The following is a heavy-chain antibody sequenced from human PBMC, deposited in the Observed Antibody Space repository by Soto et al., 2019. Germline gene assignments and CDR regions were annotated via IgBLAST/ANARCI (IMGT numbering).Heavy chain of an antibody. CDR3: AKGLYSGSYFDY. D-gene: IGHD1-26*01. CDR2: ISGSGGST. J-gene: IGHJ4*02. V-gene: IGHV3-23*01. CDR1: GFTFSSYA. Sequence: VSLRLSCAASGFTFSSYAMTWVRQAPGKGLEWVSGISGSGGSTYYADSVKGQFTISRDNSKNTLYLQMNSLRAEDTAVYYCAKGLYSGSYFDYWGQGTLVTVSS.